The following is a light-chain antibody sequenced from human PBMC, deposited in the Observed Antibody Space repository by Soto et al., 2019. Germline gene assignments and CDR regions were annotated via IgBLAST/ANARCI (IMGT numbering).Light chain of an antibody. CDR2: GAS. V-gene: IGKV3-11*01. Sequence: EKLLSQSPATLSVSPGERVTLSCRASQNIHNHMSWFLQKPGQTPRLLIYGASTRATGIPARFSGSGSGTEFTLTISSLEPEDFAVYYCQQRSSWPLITFGQGTRLEIK. CDR1: QNIHNH. J-gene: IGKJ5*01. CDR3: QQRSSWPLIT.